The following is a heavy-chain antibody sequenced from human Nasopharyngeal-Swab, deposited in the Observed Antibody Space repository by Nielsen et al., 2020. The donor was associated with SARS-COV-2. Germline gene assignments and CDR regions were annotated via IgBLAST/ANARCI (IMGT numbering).Heavy chain of an antibody. CDR2: INAGNGNT. CDR3: VRAWLQWFDL. J-gene: IGHJ5*02. V-gene: IGHV1-3*01. Sequence: ASVKVSCKASGYNFTSYAMHWVRQAPGQRLEWMGWINAGNGNTKYSQKFQGRVTFTRDTSASTAYMELSSLSSEDTAVYYCVRAWLQWFDLWGQGTLVTVSS. CDR1: GYNFTSYA. D-gene: IGHD5-24*01.